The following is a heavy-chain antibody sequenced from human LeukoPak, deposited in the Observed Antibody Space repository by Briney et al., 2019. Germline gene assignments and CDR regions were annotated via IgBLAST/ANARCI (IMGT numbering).Heavy chain of an antibody. CDR2: ISKSCGTI. V-gene: IGHV3-48*02. Sequence: GGSLRLSCAASGFTFSDYAMNWVRQAPGKGLEWVSYISKSCGTIYHADSVRGRFTISRDNANNLLFLQMSRLRDEDTAVYYCVRGALTWFGELFGYWGQGILVTVSS. D-gene: IGHD3-10*01. CDR1: GFTFSDYA. CDR3: VRGALTWFGELFGY. J-gene: IGHJ4*02.